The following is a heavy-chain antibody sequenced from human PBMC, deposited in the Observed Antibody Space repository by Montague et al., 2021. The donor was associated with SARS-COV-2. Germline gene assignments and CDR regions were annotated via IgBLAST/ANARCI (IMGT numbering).Heavy chain of an antibody. CDR3: AREVVHVDVLTDIPKILYYGLDV. V-gene: IGHV4-30-4*08. D-gene: IGHD2-21*02. CDR1: GGAINRGDYY. J-gene: IGHJ6*02. Sequence: TLSLTCTVSGGAINRGDYYWTWIRQPPGKGLEWIGNIYSTGDTSYSPSLKGRVGISLDTSKNQVSLNSRSVAAADTAVYYCAREVVHVDVLTDIPKILYYGLDVWGQGTTVVVSS. CDR2: IYSTGDT.